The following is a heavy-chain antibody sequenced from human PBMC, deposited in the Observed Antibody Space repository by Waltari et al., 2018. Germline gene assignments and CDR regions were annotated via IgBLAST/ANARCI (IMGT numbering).Heavy chain of an antibody. D-gene: IGHD6-13*01. CDR2: VYAGETT. Sequence: QVQLQESGPGLVKPSQTLSLTCTVSGGSISSGSFYWSWIRGTAGRGLGWVGRVYAGETTNGATTYSASLTTRGTIPVDTSKNQFSLNLSSVTAADTGVYYCARGRAAAGTLYDSVLGYWGQGTLVTVSS. CDR1: GGSISSGSFY. CDR3: ARGRAAAGTLYDSVLGY. J-gene: IGHJ4*02. V-gene: IGHV4-61*02.